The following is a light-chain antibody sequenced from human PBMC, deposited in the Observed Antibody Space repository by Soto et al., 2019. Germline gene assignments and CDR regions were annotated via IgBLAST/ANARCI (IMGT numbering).Light chain of an antibody. CDR2: AAS. J-gene: IGKJ2*01. Sequence: DIQMTQAPAALSAAIGDRVAITCRASQPINSYLNCYQHNPGNAPTLLIEAASNMQGGVPSRFSGSGSGTNFTLGIISLELEDFATYYCQQTRRAPRTFGPGTKLEIK. V-gene: IGKV1-39*01. CDR1: QPINSY. CDR3: QQTRRAPRT.